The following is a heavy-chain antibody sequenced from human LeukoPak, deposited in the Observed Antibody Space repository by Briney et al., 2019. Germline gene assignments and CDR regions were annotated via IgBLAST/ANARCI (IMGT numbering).Heavy chain of an antibody. Sequence: ASVKVSCKASGGTFSSYAISWVRQAPGQGLEWMGRIIPILGIANYAQKFQGRVTITADKSTSTAYMELSSLRSEDTAVYYCAREWPRSKFDYWGQGTLVTVSS. CDR3: AREWPRSKFDY. D-gene: IGHD5-12*01. CDR2: IIPILGIA. CDR1: GGTFSSYA. V-gene: IGHV1-69*04. J-gene: IGHJ4*02.